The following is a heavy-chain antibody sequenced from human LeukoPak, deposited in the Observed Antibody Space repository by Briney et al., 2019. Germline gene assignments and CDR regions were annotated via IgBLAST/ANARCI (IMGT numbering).Heavy chain of an antibody. CDR2: ISSSGSTI. V-gene: IGHV3-48*03. J-gene: IGHJ6*02. CDR3: ARDSCSSTSCYTWGYYYYGMVV. Sequence: GGSLRLSCAASGFTFSRYEMNWVRQAPGKGLEWVSYISSSGSTIYYADSVKGRFTISRDNAKNSLYLQMNSLRAEDTAVYYCARDSCSSTSCYTWGYYYYGMVVWGQGTTVTVSS. D-gene: IGHD2-2*02. CDR1: GFTFSRYE.